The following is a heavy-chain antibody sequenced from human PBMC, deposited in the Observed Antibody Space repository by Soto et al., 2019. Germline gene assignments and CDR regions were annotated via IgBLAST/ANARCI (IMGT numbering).Heavy chain of an antibody. Sequence: ESGGGLVQPGGSLRLSCAASGFSFASYAMNWVRQAPGKGLEWVSGIRGSGGSTYYADSVKGRFTISRDNSKNTLYLQLSSLRVEDTAVYYCAKGFGISWQYYLDYWGQGTLVTVSS. J-gene: IGHJ4*02. CDR3: AKGFGISWQYYLDY. D-gene: IGHD3-10*01. CDR1: GFSFASYA. CDR2: IRGSGGST. V-gene: IGHV3-23*01.